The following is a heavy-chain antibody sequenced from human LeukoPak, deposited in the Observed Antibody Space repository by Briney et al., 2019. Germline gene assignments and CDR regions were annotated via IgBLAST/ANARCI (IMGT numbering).Heavy chain of an antibody. Sequence: ASVSVSCKASGYTFTSYGISWVRQAPGQGLEWMGWISAYNGNTNYAQKLQGRVTMTTDTSTSTAYMELRSLRSDDTAVYYCARDLLGGGSYDAFDIWGQGTMVTVSS. D-gene: IGHD2-15*01. CDR2: ISAYNGNT. J-gene: IGHJ3*02. V-gene: IGHV1-18*01. CDR1: GYTFTSYG. CDR3: ARDLLGGGSYDAFDI.